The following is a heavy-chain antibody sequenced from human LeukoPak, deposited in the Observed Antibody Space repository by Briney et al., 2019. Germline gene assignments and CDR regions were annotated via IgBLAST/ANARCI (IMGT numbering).Heavy chain of an antibody. Sequence: PSETLSLTCAVYGGSFSGYYWSWIRQPPAKGLEWIGEINRSGSTNYNPSLTSRVTISVDTSKNQFSLKLSSVTAADTAVYYCARWRDYGDAFDIWGQGTMVTVSS. V-gene: IGHV4-34*01. CDR1: GGSFSGYY. J-gene: IGHJ3*02. CDR3: ARWRDYGDAFDI. CDR2: INRSGST. D-gene: IGHD4-17*01.